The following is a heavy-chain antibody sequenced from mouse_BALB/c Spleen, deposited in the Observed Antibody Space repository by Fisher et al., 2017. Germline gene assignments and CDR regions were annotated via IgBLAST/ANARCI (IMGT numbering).Heavy chain of an antibody. V-gene: IGHV1-76*01. CDR3: ARGPMDY. J-gene: IGHJ4*01. Sequence: KFKGKATLTADKSSSTAYMQLSSLKSEDSAVYFCARGPMDYWGQGTSGTVSS.